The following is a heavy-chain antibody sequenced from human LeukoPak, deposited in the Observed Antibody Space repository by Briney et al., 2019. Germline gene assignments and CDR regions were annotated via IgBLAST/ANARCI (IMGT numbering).Heavy chain of an antibody. CDR2: ISVYNGNT. D-gene: IGHD4-17*01. Sequence: ASVKVSCKASGYTFTSYGIGWVRQAPGQGLEWMGWISVYNGNTDYARKFQGRVTMTTDTSTGTAYMELRSLRSDDTAVYYCARDRDVVWALTTVRGDFDIWGQGTMVTVSS. J-gene: IGHJ3*02. V-gene: IGHV1-18*01. CDR3: ARDRDVVWALTTVRGDFDI. CDR1: GYTFTSYG.